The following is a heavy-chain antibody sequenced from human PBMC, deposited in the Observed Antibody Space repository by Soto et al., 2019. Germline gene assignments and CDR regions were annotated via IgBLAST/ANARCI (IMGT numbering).Heavy chain of an antibody. V-gene: IGHV1-69*13. D-gene: IGHD3-22*01. CDR1: GGTFSSYA. CDR2: IIPIFGTA. CDR3: ARDTMNYYDSTSPRYNWFDP. Sequence: SVKVSCKASGGTFSSYAISWVRQAPGQGLEWMGGIIPIFGTANYAQKFQGRVTITADESPSTAYMELSSLRSEDTAVYYCARDTMNYYDSTSPRYNWFDPWGQGTLVTVSS. J-gene: IGHJ5*02.